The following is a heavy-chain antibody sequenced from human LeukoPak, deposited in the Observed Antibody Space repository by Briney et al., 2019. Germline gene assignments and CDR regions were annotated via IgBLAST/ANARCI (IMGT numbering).Heavy chain of an antibody. D-gene: IGHD4-17*01. Sequence: GSLRLSCAASGFTLSNYWGWIRQPPGKGLEWIGSIYYSGSTYYNPSLKSRVTISVDTSKNQFSLKLSSVTAADTAVYYCARVSMDYGAVDYWGQGTLVTVSS. V-gene: IGHV4-38-2*01. J-gene: IGHJ4*02. CDR2: IYYSGST. CDR3: ARVSMDYGAVDY. CDR1: GFTLSNY.